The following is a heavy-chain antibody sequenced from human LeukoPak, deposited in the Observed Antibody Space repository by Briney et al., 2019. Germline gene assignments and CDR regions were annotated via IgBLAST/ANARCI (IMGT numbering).Heavy chain of an antibody. Sequence: GGSLRLSCAASGFTFSSYTMHCVRPAPGKGLEWFSYITSSRVYIDYADSVKGRFTSSRHYAKNSLYMHRNRLRAEDTAVYYCARPATFEMWGQRTVVTVSA. J-gene: IGHJ3*02. V-gene: IGHV3-21*01. CDR3: ARPATFEM. CDR2: ITSSRVYI. CDR1: GFTFSSYT.